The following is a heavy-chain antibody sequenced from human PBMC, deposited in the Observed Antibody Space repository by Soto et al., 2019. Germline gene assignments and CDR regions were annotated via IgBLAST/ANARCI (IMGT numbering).Heavy chain of an antibody. CDR2: IKSKTDGGTT. Sequence: AGGSLRLSCGASGFTFRNAGMNWVRQAPGKGLEWVGRIKSKTDGGTTDYAAPVKGRFTISRDDSKNTLYLQMNSLKTEDTAVYYCTTDRVGTAMVKHAAVFDYWGQGTLVTVSS. CDR3: TTDRVGTAMVKHAAVFDY. J-gene: IGHJ4*02. D-gene: IGHD5-18*01. V-gene: IGHV3-15*07. CDR1: GFTFRNAG.